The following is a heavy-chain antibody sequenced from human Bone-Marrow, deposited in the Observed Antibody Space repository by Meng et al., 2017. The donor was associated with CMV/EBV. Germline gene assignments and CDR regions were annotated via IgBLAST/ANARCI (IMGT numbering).Heavy chain of an antibody. Sequence: GSLRLSCTVSDGSISNYYWNWIRQPPGKGLEWIGYIYYTGSTNYNPSLKSRVTISLDTSKNQFSLKLSSVTAADTAVYYCARAGSAMVRGGKGAIFYYHGMDVWGQGPTVTVSS. CDR3: ARAGSAMVRGGKGAIFYYHGMDV. V-gene: IGHV4-59*01. J-gene: IGHJ6*02. D-gene: IGHD3-10*01. CDR1: DGSISNYY. CDR2: IYYTGST.